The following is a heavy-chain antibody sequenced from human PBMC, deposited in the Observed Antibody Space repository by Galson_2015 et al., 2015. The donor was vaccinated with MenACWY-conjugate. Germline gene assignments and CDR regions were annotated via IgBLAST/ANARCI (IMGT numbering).Heavy chain of an antibody. CDR2: INRDGTST. J-gene: IGHJ5*02. CDR3: TRDRKGLIASVPSNWFDP. V-gene: IGHV3-74*01. Sequence: SLRLSCAASGFTFSNYWMHWVRQTPGKGLVWFSRINRDGTSTTYADSVKGRFTISRDNAKNTLILQMNSLRVEDTAVYYCTRDRKGLIASVPSNWFDPWGQGTLVTVSS. D-gene: IGHD2/OR15-2a*01. CDR1: GFTFSNYW.